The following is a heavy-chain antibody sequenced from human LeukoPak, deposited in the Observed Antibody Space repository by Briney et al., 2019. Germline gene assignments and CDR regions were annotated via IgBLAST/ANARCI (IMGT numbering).Heavy chain of an antibody. J-gene: IGHJ4*02. D-gene: IGHD3-22*01. CDR2: INPNSGGT. V-gene: IGHV1-2*02. Sequence: ASVKVSCKASGYTFTGYYMHWVRQAPGQGLEWMGWINPNSGGTNYAQKFQGRVTMTRDTSISTAYMELSRLRSDDTAVYYCARALLEYYYDSSGYYYYWGQGALVTVSS. CDR3: ARALLEYYYDSSGYYYY. CDR1: GYTFTGYY.